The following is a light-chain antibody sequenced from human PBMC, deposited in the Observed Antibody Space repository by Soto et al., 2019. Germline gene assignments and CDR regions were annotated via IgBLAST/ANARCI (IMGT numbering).Light chain of an antibody. V-gene: IGLV2-18*02. Sequence: QSALTQAPSVAGSPGQSVTISCTGTNNDVGGYKGVSWYQQSPGTAPKLIIYEVSNRPSGVPGRFSGSKSGNTASLTISGLQAEDEADYYCFSYTRRDTYVLGPGTKVTV. CDR3: FSYTRRDTYV. CDR2: EVS. CDR1: NNDVGGYKG. J-gene: IGLJ1*01.